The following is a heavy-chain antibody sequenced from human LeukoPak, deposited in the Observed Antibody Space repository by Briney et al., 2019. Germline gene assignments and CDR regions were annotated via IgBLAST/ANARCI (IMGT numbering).Heavy chain of an antibody. Sequence: SETLSLTCTVSGGSISSYYWSWLRQPAGKELEWFGRIYTSGSTNYNPSLKSRVTMSVDTSKNQFSLKLSSVAAADTAVYYCARDIVVVIASSGDYYYYMDVWGKGTTVTVSS. V-gene: IGHV4-4*07. CDR1: GGSISSYY. CDR3: ARDIVVVIASSGDYYYYMDV. D-gene: IGHD2-21*01. J-gene: IGHJ6*03. CDR2: IYTSGST.